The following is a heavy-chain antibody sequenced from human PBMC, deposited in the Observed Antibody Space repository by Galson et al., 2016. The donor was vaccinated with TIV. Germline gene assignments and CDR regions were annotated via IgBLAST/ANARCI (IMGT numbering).Heavy chain of an antibody. CDR1: GLTVSDNY. D-gene: IGHD2-21*01. CDR2: IYPGGGT. J-gene: IGHJ6*02. Sequence: SLRLSCAASGLTVSDNYMTWVRRAPGKGLEWVSMIYPGGGTSYADSVRGRFTISRDNSKNTVYLQMNRLRPEDTAVYYCARERRHCGNECYLYYYYGMDVWGQGTTVTVSS. CDR3: ARERRHCGNECYLYYYYGMDV. V-gene: IGHV3-66*02.